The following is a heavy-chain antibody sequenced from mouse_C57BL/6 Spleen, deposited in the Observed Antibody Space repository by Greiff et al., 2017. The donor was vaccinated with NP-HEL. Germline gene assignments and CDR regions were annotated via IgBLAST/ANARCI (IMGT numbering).Heavy chain of an antibody. J-gene: IGHJ3*01. CDR1: GYTFTDYY. V-gene: IGHV1-26*01. Sequence: EVQLQQSGPELVKPGASVKISCKASGYTFTDYYMNWVKQSHGKSLEWIGDINPNNGGTSYNQKFKGKATLTVDKSSSTAYMELRSLTSEDSAVYYCARSNGNYVFSWFAYWGQGTLVTVSA. CDR3: ARSNGNYVFSWFAY. D-gene: IGHD2-1*01. CDR2: INPNNGGT.